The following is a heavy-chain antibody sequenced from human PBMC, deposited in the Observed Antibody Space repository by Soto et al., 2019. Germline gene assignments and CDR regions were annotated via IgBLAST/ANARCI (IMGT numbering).Heavy chain of an antibody. V-gene: IGHV3-21*06. J-gene: IGHJ4*01. CDR2: ISISSSDR. CDR3: VRGMNPLF. CDR1: GFILSNYT. Sequence: GGSLRLSCAGSGFILSNYTMNWVRQAPGKGLEWVSSISISSSDRYYADSVRGRFTISRDNAKNALYLQMNSLRADDTAVYFCVRGMNPLFGGQGTLVTVSS.